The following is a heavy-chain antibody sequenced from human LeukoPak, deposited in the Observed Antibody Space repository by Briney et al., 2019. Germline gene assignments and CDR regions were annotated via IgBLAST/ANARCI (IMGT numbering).Heavy chain of an antibody. D-gene: IGHD2-8*01. V-gene: IGHV3-23*01. CDR2: IGGSGGDT. J-gene: IGHJ4*02. CDR1: GFTFSNYA. Sequence: PGGSLRLSCAASGFTFSNYAMSWVRQAPGEGLEWGSSIGGSGGDTYYADSVQSRFTISRDNSKNTLNLHMNSLRAEDTAVYYCAKYATGGDYWGEGTLVTVSS. CDR3: AKYATGGDY.